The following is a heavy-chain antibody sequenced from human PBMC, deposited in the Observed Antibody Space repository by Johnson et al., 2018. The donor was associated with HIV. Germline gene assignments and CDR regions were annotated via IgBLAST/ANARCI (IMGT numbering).Heavy chain of an antibody. J-gene: IGHJ3*02. Sequence: VQLVESGGGVVQPGRSLRLSCAASGFTFSSYGMHWVRQAPGKGLEWLSNISSGGSVRYYADSVRGRFTISRDNAENSLYLQMNSLRAEDTAVYYCARHTGYDAFDIWGQGTMVTVSS. D-gene: IGHD2-21*01. CDR1: GFTFSSYG. CDR3: ARHTGYDAFDI. V-gene: IGHV3-48*04. CDR2: ISSGGSVR.